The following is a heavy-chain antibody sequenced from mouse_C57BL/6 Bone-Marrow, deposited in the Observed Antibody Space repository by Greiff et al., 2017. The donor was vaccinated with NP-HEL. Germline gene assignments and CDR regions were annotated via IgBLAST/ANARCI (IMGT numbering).Heavy chain of an antibody. CDR3: ARNYGSSSWFAY. Sequence: EVMLVESGGDLVKPGGSLKLSCAASGFTFSSYGMSWVRQTPDKRLEWVATISSGGSYTYYPDSVKGRFTISRDNAKNTLYLQMSRLKSEDTAMYYCARNYGSSSWFAYWGQGTLVTVSA. D-gene: IGHD1-1*01. CDR1: GFTFSSYG. V-gene: IGHV5-6*01. J-gene: IGHJ3*01. CDR2: ISSGGSYT.